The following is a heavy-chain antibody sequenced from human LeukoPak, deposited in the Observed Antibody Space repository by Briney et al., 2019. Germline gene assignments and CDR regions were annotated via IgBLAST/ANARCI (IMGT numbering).Heavy chain of an antibody. J-gene: IGHJ6*03. CDR3: ARHEQLVRDYYYYYYMDV. V-gene: IGHV5-51*01. Sequence: GESLKISCKGSGYSFTSYWIGWVRQMPGKGLEWMGIIYPVDSDTRYNPPFQGHVTISADKSISTAYLQWSSLKASDTLMYYCARHEQLVRDYYYYYYMDVWGKGTTVTVSS. CDR1: GYSFTSYW. D-gene: IGHD6-6*01. CDR2: IYPVDSDT.